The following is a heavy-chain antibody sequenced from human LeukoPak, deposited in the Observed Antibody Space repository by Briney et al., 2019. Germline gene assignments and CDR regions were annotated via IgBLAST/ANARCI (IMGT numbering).Heavy chain of an antibody. J-gene: IGHJ5*01. V-gene: IGHV4-34*01. CDR3: ARLVWLGESPGSWFDS. CDR2: IDHIGTT. D-gene: IGHD3-10*01. CDR1: RGSFSGSY. Sequence: SETLSLTCVVHRGSFSGSYWSWIRQSPGKGLEWIGEIDHIGTTNYNPSLKSRVTISPDTSKNQLFLKLNSVTAADTAVYYCARLVWLGESPGSWFDSWGQGTLVTVSS.